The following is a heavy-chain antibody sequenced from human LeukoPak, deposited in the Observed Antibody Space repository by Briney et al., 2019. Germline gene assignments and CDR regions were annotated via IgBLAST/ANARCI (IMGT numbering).Heavy chain of an antibody. Sequence: ASVKVSCKASVYTFTAYYIHWVRQSPGHGLEWMGWINPNSAVTNSAQKFHGRVTMTRDKSISTAYMELSRLRSDDTAVDYCARGDLIAFFDYWGQGTLVTVSS. CDR2: INPNSAVT. D-gene: IGHD6-13*01. J-gene: IGHJ4*02. CDR1: VYTFTAYY. CDR3: ARGDLIAFFDY. V-gene: IGHV1-2*02.